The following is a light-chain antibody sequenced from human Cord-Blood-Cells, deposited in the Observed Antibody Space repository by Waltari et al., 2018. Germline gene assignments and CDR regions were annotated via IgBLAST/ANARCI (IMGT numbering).Light chain of an antibody. CDR2: EDS. CDR3: QVWDSSSDHYVV. V-gene: IGLV3-21*03. J-gene: IGLJ2*01. Sequence: SYVLTQPPSVSVAPGKTARITCGGNNIGSKSVPWYQQKPGQAPVLGVNEDSHRPSGFPERFSVSNSGNTATLTISRVEAGDEADYYCQVWDSSSDHYVVFGGGTKLTVL. CDR1: NIGSKS.